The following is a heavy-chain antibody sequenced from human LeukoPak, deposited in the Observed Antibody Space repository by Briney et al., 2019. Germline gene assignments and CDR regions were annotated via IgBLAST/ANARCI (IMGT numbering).Heavy chain of an antibody. J-gene: IGHJ3*02. D-gene: IGHD4-17*01. CDR1: GFTFSSYG. V-gene: IGHV3-48*02. CDR2: ISSRSDTI. CDR3: ASDHSGDYVYALHI. Sequence: GGSLRLSCAASGFTFSSYGMIWVRQAPGKGLEWVSYISSRSDTIYYADSVKGRFTVSRDNAKNSLFLQMNSLRDEDTAVYYCASDHSGDYVYALHIWGQGTMVTVSS.